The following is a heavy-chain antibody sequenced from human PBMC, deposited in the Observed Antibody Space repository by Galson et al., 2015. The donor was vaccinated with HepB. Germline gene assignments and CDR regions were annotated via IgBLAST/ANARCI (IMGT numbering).Heavy chain of an antibody. V-gene: IGHV3-21*01. D-gene: IGHD4-17*01. CDR2: ISSSSSYI. CDR3: AGTAYGDYWHSGY. J-gene: IGHJ4*02. Sequence: SLRLSCAASGFTFSSYSMNWVRQAPGKGLEWVSSISSSSSYIYYADSVKGRFTISRDNAKNSLYLQMNSLRAEDTAVYYCAGTAYGDYWHSGYWGQGTLVTVSS. CDR1: GFTFSSYS.